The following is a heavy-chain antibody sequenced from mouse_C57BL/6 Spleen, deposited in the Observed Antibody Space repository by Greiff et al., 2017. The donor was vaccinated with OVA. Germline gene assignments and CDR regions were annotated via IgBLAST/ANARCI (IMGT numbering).Heavy chain of an antibody. CDR1: GYTFTSYW. D-gene: IGHD2-14*01. V-gene: IGHV1-69*01. Sequence: VQLQQPGAELVMPGASVKLSCKASGYTFTSYWMHWVKQRPGQGLEWIGEIDPSDSYTNYNQKFKGKSTLTVDKSSSTAYMQLSSLTSEDSAVYYCATYYRYYFDYWGQGTTLTVSS. CDR2: IDPSDSYT. CDR3: ATYYRYYFDY. J-gene: IGHJ2*01.